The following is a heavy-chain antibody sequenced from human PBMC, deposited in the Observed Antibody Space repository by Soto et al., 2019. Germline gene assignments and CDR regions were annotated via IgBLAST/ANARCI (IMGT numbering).Heavy chain of an antibody. CDR1: GDTFSSHG. CDR2: IIPKFGTT. V-gene: IGHV1-69*01. CDR3: ARASGRGWYNWFDP. Sequence: QVQLVQSGAKVKKPGSSVKVSCKASGDTFSSHGISWVRQAPGQGLGYMGGIIPKFGTTNYAQKVRGRVTITADESTSTAYMEVRSLRYEDTAVYYCARASGRGWYNWFDPWGQGTLVTVSS. D-gene: IGHD6-19*01. J-gene: IGHJ5*02.